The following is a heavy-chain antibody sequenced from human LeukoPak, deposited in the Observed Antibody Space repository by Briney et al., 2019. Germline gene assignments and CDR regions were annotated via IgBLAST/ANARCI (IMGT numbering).Heavy chain of an antibody. D-gene: IGHD6-13*01. V-gene: IGHV3-21*01. CDR1: GFTFGSYS. Sequence: SGGSLRLSCAASGFTFGSYSMNWVRQAPGKGLEWVSSISSSSSYIYYADSVKGRFTISRDNAKNSLYLQMNSLRAEDTAVYYCARPDEQQLVRDAFDIWGQGTMVTVSS. CDR3: ARPDEQQLVRDAFDI. J-gene: IGHJ3*02. CDR2: ISSSSSYI.